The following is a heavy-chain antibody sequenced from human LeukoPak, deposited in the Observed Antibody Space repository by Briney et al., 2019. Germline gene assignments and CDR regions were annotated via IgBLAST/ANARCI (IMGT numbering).Heavy chain of an antibody. CDR1: GFTFSSYA. D-gene: IGHD7-27*01. CDR2: TSGSDGTT. J-gene: IGHJ4*02. V-gene: IGHV3-23*01. Sequence: GGSLRLSCAASGFTFSSYAMSWVRQAPGKGLEWVSATSGSDGTTYYADSVKGRFTISRDNSKNTLYLQMDSLRAEDTAIYYCARGKTGDSWGQGTLVTVSS. CDR3: ARGKTGDS.